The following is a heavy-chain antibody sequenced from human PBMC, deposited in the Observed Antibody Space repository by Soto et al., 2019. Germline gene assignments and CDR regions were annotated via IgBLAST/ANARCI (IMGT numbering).Heavy chain of an antibody. CDR1: GFTFSSYA. CDR3: ARDQAVTTLYYYYGMDV. Sequence: GGSLRLSCAASGFTFSSYAMHWVRQAPGKGLEWVAVISYDGSNKYYADSVKGRFTISRDNSKNTLYLQMNSLRAEDTAVYYCARDQAVTTLYYYYGMDVWGQGTTVTVSS. J-gene: IGHJ6*02. CDR2: ISYDGSNK. V-gene: IGHV3-30-3*01. D-gene: IGHD4-17*01.